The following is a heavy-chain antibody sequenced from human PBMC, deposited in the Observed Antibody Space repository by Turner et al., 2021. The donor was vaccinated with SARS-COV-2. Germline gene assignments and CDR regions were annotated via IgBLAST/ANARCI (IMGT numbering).Heavy chain of an antibody. Sequence: QLQLQESGPGLVKPSETLSLTCTVSGGSISSSSYYWGWIRQPPGKGLEWIGSIYYSGSTYYNPSLKSRVTISVDTSKNQFSLKLSSVTAADTAVNYCATSTVAGTELNYYGMDVWGQGTTVTVSS. CDR3: ATSTVAGTELNYYGMDV. V-gene: IGHV4-39*01. CDR1: GGSISSSSYY. D-gene: IGHD6-13*01. CDR2: IYYSGST. J-gene: IGHJ6*02.